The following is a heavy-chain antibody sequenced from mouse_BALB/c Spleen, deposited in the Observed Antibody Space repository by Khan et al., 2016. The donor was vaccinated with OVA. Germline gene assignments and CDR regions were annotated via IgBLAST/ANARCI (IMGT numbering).Heavy chain of an antibody. CDR3: ERRGLRWDFDY. D-gene: IGHD1-1*01. V-gene: IGHV1-7*01. CDR1: AYTFINYW. CDR2: INPRTGYT. J-gene: IGHJ2*01. Sequence: QVQLQQSGAELAKPGASVKMSCKASAYTFINYWILWVKQRPGQGLEWIGYINPRTGYTEYNQNFKDKATLTADKSSSTAYMQLSSLTSEDSAVYYCERRGLRWDFDYWGQGTTLTVSS.